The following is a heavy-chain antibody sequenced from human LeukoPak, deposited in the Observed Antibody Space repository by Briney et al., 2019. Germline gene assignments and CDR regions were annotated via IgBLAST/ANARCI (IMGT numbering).Heavy chain of an antibody. Sequence: AAVKVSCKPSRYSFTGYYLHWLRPAPRQGLEWLGWISPNTGATTSAQRLQGRVTLTRDTSINTAYMELTALTSDDTAIYYCARERVGSGWPRPCYFAHWGQGALVTVSA. CDR3: ARERVGSGWPRPCYFAH. D-gene: IGHD6-19*01. J-gene: IGHJ4*02. CDR1: RYSFTGYY. V-gene: IGHV1-2*02. CDR2: ISPNTGAT.